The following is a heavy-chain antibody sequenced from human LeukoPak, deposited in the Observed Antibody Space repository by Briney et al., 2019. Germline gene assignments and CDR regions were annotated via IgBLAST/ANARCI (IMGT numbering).Heavy chain of an antibody. Sequence: PGGSLRLSCAASGFTFSSYWMHWLRQAPGKGLLWVSRISSDGSATGYADFVEGRFTISRDNAKNTLSLHLTSLRAEDTAVYYCARSFKYFYDSSGYWYFDLWGRGTLVTVSS. CDR1: GFTFSSYW. V-gene: IGHV3-74*01. CDR3: ARSFKYFYDSSGYWYFDL. D-gene: IGHD3-22*01. J-gene: IGHJ2*01. CDR2: ISSDGSAT.